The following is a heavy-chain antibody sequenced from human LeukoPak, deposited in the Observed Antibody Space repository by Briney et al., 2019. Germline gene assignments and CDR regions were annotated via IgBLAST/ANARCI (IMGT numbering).Heavy chain of an antibody. CDR1: GGSISSYY. CDR3: ARHGSADNWKLFDY. D-gene: IGHD1-20*01. CDR2: IYYSRST. Sequence: PSETLSLTCTVSGGSISSYYWSWIRQPPGKRLEWIWYIYYSRSTNYNPSLKSRVTISVDTSKNQFSLKLSSVTAADTAVYYCARHGSADNWKLFDYWGQGTLVTVSS. J-gene: IGHJ4*02. V-gene: IGHV4-59*08.